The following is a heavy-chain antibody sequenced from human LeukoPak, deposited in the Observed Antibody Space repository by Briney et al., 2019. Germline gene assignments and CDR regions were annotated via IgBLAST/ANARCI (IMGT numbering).Heavy chain of an antibody. CDR2: INSDGINI. CDR1: GFTFSNYW. J-gene: IGHJ5*02. Sequence: GGSLRLSCAASGFTFSNYWMHWVRQASGKGLVWVSRINSDGINISYADSVKGRFTISRDNAKNTLNLQMNSLRAEDTAVYYCARDLGQYYDTSDNWFDPWGQGTLVTVSS. D-gene: IGHD3-22*01. CDR3: ARDLGQYYDTSDNWFDP. V-gene: IGHV3-74*01.